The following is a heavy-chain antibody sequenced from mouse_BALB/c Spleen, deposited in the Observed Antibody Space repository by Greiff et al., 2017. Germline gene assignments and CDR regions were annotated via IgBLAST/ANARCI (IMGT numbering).Heavy chain of an antibody. V-gene: IGHV5-6*01. CDR2: ISSGGSYT. CDR1: GFTFSSYG. D-gene: IGHD3-1*01. Sequence: DVHLVESGGDLVKPGGSLKLSCAASGFTFSSYGMSWVRQTPDKRLEWVATISSGGSYTYYPDSVKGRFTISRDNAKNTLYLQMSSLKSEDTAMYYCVRHSSGYYFDYWGQGTTLTVSS. J-gene: IGHJ2*01. CDR3: VRHSSGYYFDY.